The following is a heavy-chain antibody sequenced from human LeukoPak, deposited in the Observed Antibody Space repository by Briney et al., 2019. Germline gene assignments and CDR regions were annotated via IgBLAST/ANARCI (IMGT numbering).Heavy chain of an antibody. CDR2: IRYDGSNK. Sequence: GGPLRFSCIASESTFTNIALSWARQAPGKGLEWVEFIRYDGSNKYYADSVKGRFTISRDNSKNTLYLQMNSLGAEDTAVYYCAKDSCSSTSCRFDYWGQGTLVTVSS. J-gene: IGHJ4*02. CDR1: ESTFTNIA. CDR3: AKDSCSSTSCRFDY. D-gene: IGHD2-2*01. V-gene: IGHV3-30*02.